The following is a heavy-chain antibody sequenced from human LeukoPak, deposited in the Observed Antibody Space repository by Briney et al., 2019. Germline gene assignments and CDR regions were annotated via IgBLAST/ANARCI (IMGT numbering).Heavy chain of an antibody. CDR2: IYYSGST. Sequence: SETLSLTCSVSGGSINNYWWNWIRQPPGKGLEWIGYIYYSGSTSYNPSLKSRLTISVDTSLNQFSLKLNSVTAADTAVYYCARYCSGGDCYSKALDYWGQGILVTVSP. CDR1: GGSINNYW. D-gene: IGHD2-15*01. J-gene: IGHJ4*02. CDR3: ARYCSGGDCYSKALDY. V-gene: IGHV4-59*01.